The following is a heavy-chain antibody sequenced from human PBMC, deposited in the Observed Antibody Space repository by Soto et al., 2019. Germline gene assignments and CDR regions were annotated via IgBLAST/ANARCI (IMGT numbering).Heavy chain of an antibody. Sequence: PGGSLRLSCATSGFIFTTYAMNWVRQAPGKGLEWVAAISSGGDSTFYAESVRGRFTISRDNSFNTVYLQMRSLRPEDTAVYYCAHPRGYGVFDAVDIWGQGTMVTVSS. CDR1: GFIFTTYA. CDR3: AHPRGYGVFDAVDI. V-gene: IGHV3-23*01. D-gene: IGHD4-17*01. CDR2: ISSGGDST. J-gene: IGHJ3*02.